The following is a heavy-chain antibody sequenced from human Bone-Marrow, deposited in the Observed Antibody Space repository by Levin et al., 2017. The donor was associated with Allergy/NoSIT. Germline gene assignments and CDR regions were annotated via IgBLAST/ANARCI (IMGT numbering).Heavy chain of an antibody. CDR2: IYHSGST. J-gene: IGHJ5*02. Sequence: SETLSLTCAVSGYSISSGYYWGWIRQPPGKGLEWIGSIYHSGSTYYNPSLKSRVTISVDTSKNQFSLKLSSVTAADTAVYYCARGVVVAASRGDWFDPWGQGTLVTVSS. CDR3: ARGVVVAASRGDWFDP. D-gene: IGHD2-15*01. CDR1: GYSISSGYY. V-gene: IGHV4-38-2*01.